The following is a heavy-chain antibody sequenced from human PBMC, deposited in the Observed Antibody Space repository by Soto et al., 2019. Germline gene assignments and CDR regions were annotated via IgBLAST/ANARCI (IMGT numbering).Heavy chain of an antibody. V-gene: IGHV1-69*13. CDR2: IIPIFGTA. Sequence: GASVKVSCKASGGTFSSYAISWVRQAPGQGLEWMGGIIPIFGTANYAQKFQGRVTITADESTSTAYMELSSLRSEDTAVYYCARDXVYCSGGSCYPGNAFDIWGQGTMVTVSS. J-gene: IGHJ3*02. D-gene: IGHD2-15*01. CDR3: ARDXVYCSGGSCYPGNAFDI. CDR1: GGTFSSYA.